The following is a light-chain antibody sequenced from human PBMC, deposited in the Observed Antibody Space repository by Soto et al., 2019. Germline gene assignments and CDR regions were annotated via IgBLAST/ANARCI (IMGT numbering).Light chain of an antibody. V-gene: IGKV1-5*03. J-gene: IGKJ2*01. CDR1: QRISRW. CDR2: KAS. Sequence: DIQMTQSPSALSASVGDRVTITCRASQRISRWLAWYQQKPGKAPKVLIYKASTLAGGVPSRFSGSGSGTEFALTISSLQADDVATYYCQQYSGYYTFGQGTKLEI. CDR3: QQYSGYYT.